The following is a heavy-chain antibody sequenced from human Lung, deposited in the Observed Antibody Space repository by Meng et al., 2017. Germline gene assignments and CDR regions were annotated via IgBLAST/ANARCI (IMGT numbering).Heavy chain of an antibody. CDR1: GWSFSDYY. Sequence: QVPLQQWGAGLLKPSETLSLTCVVSGWSFSDYYWSWICQPPGKGLEWIGEINHSGSTNYNPSLESRATISVDTSQNNLSLKLSSVTAADSAVYYCARGPTTMAHDFDYWGQGTLVTVSS. V-gene: IGHV4-34*01. D-gene: IGHD4-11*01. CDR2: INHSGST. CDR3: ARGPTTMAHDFDY. J-gene: IGHJ4*02.